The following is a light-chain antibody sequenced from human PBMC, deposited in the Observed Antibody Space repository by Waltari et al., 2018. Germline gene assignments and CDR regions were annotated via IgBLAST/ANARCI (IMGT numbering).Light chain of an antibody. Sequence: DIQMTQSPSSLSASVGDRVTIGCRATQNITRYLNWYQQKPGKAPNLLIHTVSKLHSGVPSRFSGSGSGTDFTLVISSLQPEDFASYYCQQSYDYPFTFGPGTTVDLK. J-gene: IGKJ3*01. CDR1: QNITRY. CDR2: TVS. V-gene: IGKV1-39*01. CDR3: QQSYDYPFT.